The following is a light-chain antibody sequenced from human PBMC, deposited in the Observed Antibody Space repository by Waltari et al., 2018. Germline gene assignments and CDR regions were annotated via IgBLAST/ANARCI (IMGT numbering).Light chain of an antibody. CDR1: QSITNW. CDR2: KAS. J-gene: IGKJ1*01. V-gene: IGKV1-5*03. Sequence: DIQMTQSPSTLSASVGDRVTITCRASQSITNWLAWYQQKPGKAPKLLIYKASNLESGVASRFSGSGSGTEFTLTISSLQPEDLATYYCQQYDNYWTFGQGTKVEIK. CDR3: QQYDNYWT.